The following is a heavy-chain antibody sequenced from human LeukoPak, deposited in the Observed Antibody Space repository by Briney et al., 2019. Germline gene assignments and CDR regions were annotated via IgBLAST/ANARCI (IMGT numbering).Heavy chain of an antibody. D-gene: IGHD6-19*01. CDR2: IFYSGST. CDR1: GGSISSHY. V-gene: IGHV4-59*11. Sequence: SETLSLTCTVSGGSISSHYWSWVRQPPGKGLEWIAYIFYSGSTNYNPSLRNRVTISVDTSKNQFSLKLSSVTAADTAVYYCARVGYSSGWSHFDLWGRGTLVTVSS. CDR3: ARVGYSSGWSHFDL. J-gene: IGHJ2*01.